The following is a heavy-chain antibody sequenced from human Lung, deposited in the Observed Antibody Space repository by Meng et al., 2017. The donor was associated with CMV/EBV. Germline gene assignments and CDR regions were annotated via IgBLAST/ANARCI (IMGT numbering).Heavy chain of an antibody. CDR2: IRFDGGNK. J-gene: IGHJ4*02. D-gene: IGHD1-26*01. CDR3: AKEGPSGSYRPAAGFFDY. Sequence: QLQLVESGGGVVQPGGSLRLSCAASGFSFSSYGMHWVRQAPGKGLEWVAFIRFDGGNKEYVDSVKGRFTISRDNSKITLYLQMNSLRTEDTAVYYCAKEGPSGSYRPAAGFFDYWGQGPLVTVAS. V-gene: IGHV3-30*02. CDR1: GFSFSSYG.